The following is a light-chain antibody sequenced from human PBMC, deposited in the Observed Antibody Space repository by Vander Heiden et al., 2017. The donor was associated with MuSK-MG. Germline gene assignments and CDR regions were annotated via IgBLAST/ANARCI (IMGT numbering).Light chain of an antibody. Sequence: EFVLTQSPATLSLSSGERATLSCGASQSVSRDLAWYQQKPGQAPRLLIYAASSRAPGIPPRFSGSGSGTDFTLTISNLEPEDFAVYYCQQRSSWPRTFGQGTKVEI. CDR1: QSVSRD. CDR3: QQRSSWPRT. J-gene: IGKJ2*01. V-gene: IGKV3-11*01. CDR2: AAS.